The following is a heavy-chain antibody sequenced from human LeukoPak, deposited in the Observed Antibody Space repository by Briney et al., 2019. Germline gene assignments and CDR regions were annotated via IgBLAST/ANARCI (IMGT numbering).Heavy chain of an antibody. CDR2: IFYSGST. Sequence: SETLSLTCTVSSGSISTSNYYWGWVRQPPGKALEWIGNIFYSGSTYYSPSLKSRVTISLDTSRNQFSLKLNSVTAADTAVYYARGGDRSFDYWGQGTLVTVSS. V-gene: IGHV4-39*07. CDR1: SGSISTSNYY. D-gene: IGHD3-10*01. J-gene: IGHJ4*02. CDR3: RGGDRSFDY.